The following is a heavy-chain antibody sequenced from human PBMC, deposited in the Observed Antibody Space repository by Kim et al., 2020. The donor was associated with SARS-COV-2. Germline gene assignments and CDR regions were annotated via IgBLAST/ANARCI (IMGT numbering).Heavy chain of an antibody. D-gene: IGHD6-19*01. Sequence: DSVKSRLTLSRDNNQTSLYLQMNSLRTEDTALYYCAKVGGSGWYYYYYMDVWGKGTTVTVSS. CDR3: AKVGGSGWYYYYYMDV. J-gene: IGHJ6*03. V-gene: IGHV3-43*01.